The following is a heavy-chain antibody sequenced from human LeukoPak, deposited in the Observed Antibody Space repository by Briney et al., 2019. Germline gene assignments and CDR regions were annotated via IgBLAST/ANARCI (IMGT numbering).Heavy chain of an antibody. V-gene: IGHV3-23*01. CDR1: GFSFSSYG. Sequence: GGTLRLSCEASGFSFSSYGMSWVRQAPGEGLEWVSGFSASDGSRYYADSVKGRFTISRDNSKNTLYLQMNSLRAEDTAVYYCARGSGVSVAGAFDYWGQGTLVTVSS. CDR2: FSASDGSR. D-gene: IGHD6-19*01. J-gene: IGHJ4*02. CDR3: ARGSGVSVAGAFDY.